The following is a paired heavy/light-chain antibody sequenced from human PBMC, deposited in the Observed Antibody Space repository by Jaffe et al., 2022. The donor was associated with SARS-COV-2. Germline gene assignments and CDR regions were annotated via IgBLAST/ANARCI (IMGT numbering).Heavy chain of an antibody. CDR2: IWYDGNSK. Sequence: QVQLVESGGGVVQPGTSLRLSCAASGFIFSNYGIHWVRQAPGKGLEWVAVIWYDGNSKFYAESVKGRFTISRDNSKNTLYLQMNSLRAEDTAVYYCARDRQGSVAGRRSGFDYWGQGTPVTVSS. CDR1: GFIFSNYG. D-gene: IGHD6-19*01. V-gene: IGHV3-33*01. J-gene: IGHJ4*02. CDR3: ARDRQGSVAGRRSGFDY.
Light chain of an antibody. CDR3: GTWDGSLSAGV. Sequence: QSVLTQPPSVSAAPGQKVTISCSGSSSNIGSNYVSWYQQLPGTAPKLLIYDNNQRPSGIPDRFSGSKSGTSATLDITGLHTGDEADYYCGTWDGSLSAGVFGGGTILTVL. V-gene: IGLV1-51*01. CDR2: DNN. J-gene: IGLJ3*02. CDR1: SSNIGSNY.